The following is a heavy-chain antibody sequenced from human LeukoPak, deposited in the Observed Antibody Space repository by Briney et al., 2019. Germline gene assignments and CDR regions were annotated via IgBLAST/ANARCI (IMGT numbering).Heavy chain of an antibody. CDR1: GFTFSSYG. J-gene: IGHJ4*02. V-gene: IGHV3-33*01. Sequence: GGSLRLSCAASGFTFSSYGMHRVRQAPGKGLEWVAVIWYDGSNKYYADSVKGRFTISRDNSKNTLYLQMNSLRAEDTAVYYCARERLSTVADYWGQGTLVTVSS. D-gene: IGHD4-11*01. CDR2: IWYDGSNK. CDR3: ARERLSTVADY.